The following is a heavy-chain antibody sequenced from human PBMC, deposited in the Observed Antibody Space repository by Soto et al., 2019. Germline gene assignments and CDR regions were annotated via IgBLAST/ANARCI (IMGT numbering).Heavy chain of an antibody. J-gene: IGHJ6*02. V-gene: IGHV2-5*02. D-gene: IGHD2-21*02. CDR2: IYWDDDK. CDR1: GFSLSTGGVG. CDR3: AHSRCGGDCLQSYSSHYYYGMDV. Sequence: QITLKESGPSLVKPTQTLTLTCTFSGFSLSTGGVGVGWIRQPPGKALEWLALIYWDDDKRYSPSLRSRLTGTQDTTKTQVVLTMTNMDPVDTATYYCAHSRCGGDCLQSYSSHYYYGMDVWGQGTTVTVSS.